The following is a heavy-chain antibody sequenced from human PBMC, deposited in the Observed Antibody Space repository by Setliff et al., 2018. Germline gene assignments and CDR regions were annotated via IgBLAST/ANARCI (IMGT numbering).Heavy chain of an antibody. CDR3: ARAPRYFDPTGSYFDY. CDR1: GLIVSDIH. Sequence: PGGSLRLSCVVSGLIVSDIHMTWVRQTPGKGLEWLSVIYNSDSTYYTDSVKGRFTIPRDNSKNTVYLQMNNLRADDTAIYYCARAPRYFDPTGSYFDYWGQGTLVTVSS. V-gene: IGHV3-53*01. CDR2: IYNSDST. J-gene: IGHJ4*02. D-gene: IGHD3-9*01.